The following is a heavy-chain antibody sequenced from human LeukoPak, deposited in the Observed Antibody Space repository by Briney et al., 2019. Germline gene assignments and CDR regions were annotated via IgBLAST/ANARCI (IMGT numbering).Heavy chain of an antibody. Sequence: PGGSLRLSCAASGFTFTNYTMIWVRQAPGKGLEWVANIKHDGTEKYYGDSVKGRFTISRDNAKNTLYLHMNSLRADDTAVYYCARDSGRRDDCWGQGTLVTVSS. CDR2: IKHDGTEK. D-gene: IGHD3-10*01. J-gene: IGHJ4*02. V-gene: IGHV3-7*01. CDR3: ARDSGRRDDC. CDR1: GFTFTNYT.